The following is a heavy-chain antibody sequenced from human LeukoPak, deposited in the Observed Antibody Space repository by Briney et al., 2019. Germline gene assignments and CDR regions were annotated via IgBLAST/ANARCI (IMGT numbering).Heavy chain of an antibody. D-gene: IGHD2/OR15-2a*01. V-gene: IGHV4-34*01. CDR1: GVSFSGYY. CDR2: INHSGST. CDR3: ARVGIDDAFDI. J-gene: IGHJ3*02. Sequence: SETLSLTCAVYGVSFSGYYWSWIRQPPGKGLEWIGEINHSGSTNYNPSLKSRVTISVDTSKNQFSLKLSSVTAADTAVYYCARVGIDDAFDIWGQGTMVTVSS.